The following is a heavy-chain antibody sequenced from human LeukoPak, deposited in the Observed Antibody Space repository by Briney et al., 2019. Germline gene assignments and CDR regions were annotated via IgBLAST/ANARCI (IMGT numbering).Heavy chain of an antibody. D-gene: IGHD5-18*01. J-gene: IGHJ4*02. CDR2: IIPIFGTA. Sequence: SVKVSCKASGGTLSSYAISWVRQAPGQGLEWMGGIIPIFGTANYAQKFQGRVTITADESTSTAYMELSSLRSEDTAVYYCASGGHSPSNGQIDYWGQGTLVTVSS. CDR3: ASGGHSPSNGQIDY. CDR1: GGTLSSYA. V-gene: IGHV1-69*13.